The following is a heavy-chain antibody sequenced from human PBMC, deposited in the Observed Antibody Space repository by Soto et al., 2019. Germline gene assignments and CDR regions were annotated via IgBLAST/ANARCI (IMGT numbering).Heavy chain of an antibody. CDR2: MNPNSGKT. D-gene: IGHD2-2*01. Sequence: ASVKVSCKASGYTFTSYDINWVRQATGQGLEWMGWMNPNSGKTGYAQKIQGRETMTRNTSISTAYIELSSLRSEDTAVYYCARVFELGYCSSTSCYENDYWGQGTLVTVSS. CDR3: ARVFELGYCSSTSCYENDY. CDR1: GYTFTSYD. V-gene: IGHV1-8*01. J-gene: IGHJ4*02.